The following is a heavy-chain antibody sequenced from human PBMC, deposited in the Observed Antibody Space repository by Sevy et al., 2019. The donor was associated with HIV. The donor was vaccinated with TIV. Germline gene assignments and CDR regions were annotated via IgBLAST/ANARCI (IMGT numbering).Heavy chain of an antibody. CDR3: ASDRRFLYSGRYYMDDGFDI. D-gene: IGHD3-10*01. CDR2: TYYRSNWNK. V-gene: IGHV6-1*01. Sequence: KQSQTLSLTCAISGDSVSSYSAAWNWIRQSPSRGLEWLGRTYYRSNWNKDYPVSVKSRITINADTSKNQFSLKLNSVTPEVTAVYYCASDRRFLYSGRYYMDDGFDIWGQGTMVTVSS. CDR1: GDSVSSYSAA. J-gene: IGHJ3*02.